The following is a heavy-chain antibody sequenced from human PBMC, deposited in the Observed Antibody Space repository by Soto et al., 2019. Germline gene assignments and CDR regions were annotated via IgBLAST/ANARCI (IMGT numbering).Heavy chain of an antibody. Sequence: PSGTLSLTCTVSGGSISSDDNYWGWIRPPQGKGLVYIGYIYYSGSTYYNPSLKSRDTISVDTSKNQFSLKLSSVTAADTTVYYCASVLRSGYDIDYWGQGTLVTVSS. J-gene: IGHJ4*02. CDR2: IYYSGST. D-gene: IGHD3-3*01. CDR1: GGSISSDDNY. V-gene: IGHV4-30-4*01. CDR3: ASVLRSGYDIDY.